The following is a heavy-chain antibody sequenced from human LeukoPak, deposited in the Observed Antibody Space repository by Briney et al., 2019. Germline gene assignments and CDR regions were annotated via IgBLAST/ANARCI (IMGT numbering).Heavy chain of an antibody. CDR1: GFTFSNYA. CDR3: AKWGDYDVLAGYYDSDY. V-gene: IGHV3-23*01. D-gene: IGHD3-9*01. J-gene: IGHJ4*02. Sequence: GGSLRLSCAASGFTFSNYAMSWVRQAPGKGLEWVSAVSGRDTSTYYTDSVKGRFTLSRDNSKNTLYLQMNSMSAEDTAIYYCAKWGDYDVLAGYYDSDYWGQGTLVTVSS. CDR2: VSGRDTST.